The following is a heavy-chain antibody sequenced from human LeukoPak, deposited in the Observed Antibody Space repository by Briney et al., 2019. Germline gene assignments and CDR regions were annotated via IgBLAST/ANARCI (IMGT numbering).Heavy chain of an antibody. D-gene: IGHD1-26*01. V-gene: IGHV1-8*01. CDR2: MNPNSGHT. J-gene: IGHJ4*02. CDR1: GYTFTTYD. Sequence: ASVKVSCKASGYTFTTYDINWVRQATGQGLEWLGWMNPNSGHTGYAQKFQGRVTMTRNTSISTAYMELSSLRSEDTAGYYCARGWDGEEMQEEVDYWGQGALVTVSS. CDR3: ARGWDGEEMQEEVDY.